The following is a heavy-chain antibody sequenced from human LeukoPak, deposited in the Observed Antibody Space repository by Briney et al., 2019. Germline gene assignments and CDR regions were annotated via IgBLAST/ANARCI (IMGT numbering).Heavy chain of an antibody. CDR3: ATTRSLVGSSRVGYYYGMDV. V-gene: IGHV1-24*01. Sequence: ASVKVSCKVSGYTLTELSMHWVRQAPGKGLEWMGGLDPEDGETIYAQKFQGRVTMTEDTSTDTAYMELSSLRSEDTAVYYCATTRSLVGSSRVGYYYGMDVWGQGTTVTVSS. J-gene: IGHJ6*02. CDR1: GYTLTELS. CDR2: LDPEDGET. D-gene: IGHD6-13*01.